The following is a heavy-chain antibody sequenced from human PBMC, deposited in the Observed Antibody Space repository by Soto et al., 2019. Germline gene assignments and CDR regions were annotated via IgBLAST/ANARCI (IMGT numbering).Heavy chain of an antibody. CDR1: AGTFSRYA. V-gene: IGHV1-69*06. J-gene: IGHJ6*02. CDR2: IIPIFGTA. D-gene: IGHD2-15*01. CDR3: AIKIVVVVAATPGNNPYYYYGMDV. Sequence: SVKVSWKASAGTFSRYAISWVRQAPGQGLEWMGGIIPIFGTANYAQKFQGRVTITADKSTSTAYMELSSLRSEDTAVYYCAIKIVVVVAATPGNNPYYYYGMDVWGQGTTVTFSS.